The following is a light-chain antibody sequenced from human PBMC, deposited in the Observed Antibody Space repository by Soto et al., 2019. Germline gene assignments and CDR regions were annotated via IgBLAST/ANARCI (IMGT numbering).Light chain of an antibody. V-gene: IGKV1-12*01. CDR2: AAS. CDR3: QQTDNFPLT. Sequence: DTQMTQSPSTVSASVGDRVTITCRASQGITTWLAWYQQKPGKAPRLLIYAASSLQSGIPSRFTGSGSGTDFTLTISGLQPEDFAIYYCQQTDNFPLTFGGGTKVDI. CDR1: QGITTW. J-gene: IGKJ4*01.